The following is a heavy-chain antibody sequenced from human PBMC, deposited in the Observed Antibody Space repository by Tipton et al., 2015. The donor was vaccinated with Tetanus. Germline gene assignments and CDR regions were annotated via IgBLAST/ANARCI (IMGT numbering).Heavy chain of an antibody. V-gene: IGHV3-30*04. CDR1: GFAFNTYA. Sequence: SLRLSCAVSGFAFNTYAMHWIRQAPGKGLEWVAVISFDGSNKYYADSVKGRFTISRDNSKSTLYLDIYSLRNEDTAMYFCAQAVSPGENFDYWGQGTLVTVSS. J-gene: IGHJ4*02. CDR3: AQAVSPGENFDY. CDR2: ISFDGSNK. D-gene: IGHD4-17*01.